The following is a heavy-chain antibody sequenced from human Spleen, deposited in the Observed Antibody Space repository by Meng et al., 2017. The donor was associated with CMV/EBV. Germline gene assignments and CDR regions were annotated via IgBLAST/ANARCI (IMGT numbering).Heavy chain of an antibody. CDR3: ARDGLQSAMIVAVGSPYNWFDP. CDR2: VHHSGST. J-gene: IGHJ5*02. CDR1: GYSISSGYY. D-gene: IGHD3-22*01. V-gene: IGHV4-38-2*02. Sequence: GSLRLSCTVSGYSISSGYYWGWIRQPPGKGLEWIGSVHHSGSTYYNPSLKSRVTISVDTSNNQFSLKLSSVSAADTAVYYCARDGLQSAMIVAVGSPYNWFDPWGQGTLVTVSS.